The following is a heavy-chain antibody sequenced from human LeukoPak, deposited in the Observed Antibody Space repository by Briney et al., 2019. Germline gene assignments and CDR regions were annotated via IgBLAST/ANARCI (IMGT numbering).Heavy chain of an antibody. CDR1: GFTFSDYS. Sequence: GGSLRLSCAASGFTFSDYSMHWVRQAPGKGLEWVAVVLYDGSMQYYADSVKGRFTASRDNSKNTLYLRVSSLRVDDTAVYYCARGANYYDSSGYDWFDPWGQGTLVTVSS. CDR2: VLYDGSMQ. CDR3: ARGANYYDSSGYDWFDP. V-gene: IGHV3-30*04. D-gene: IGHD3-22*01. J-gene: IGHJ5*02.